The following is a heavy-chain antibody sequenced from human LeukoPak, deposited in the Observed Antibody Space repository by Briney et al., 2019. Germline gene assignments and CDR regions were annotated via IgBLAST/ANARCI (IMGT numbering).Heavy chain of an antibody. V-gene: IGHV1-46*01. Sequence: ASVKVSCKASGYTSTSYYMHWVRQAPGQGLEWMGIINPSGGSTSYAQKFQGRITMTRDTSTTTVYMELSSLRSEDTAVYYCARAHPWSGSYYDYWGQGTLVTVSS. CDR2: INPSGGST. D-gene: IGHD1-26*01. CDR3: ARAHPWSGSYYDY. CDR1: GYTSTSYY. J-gene: IGHJ4*02.